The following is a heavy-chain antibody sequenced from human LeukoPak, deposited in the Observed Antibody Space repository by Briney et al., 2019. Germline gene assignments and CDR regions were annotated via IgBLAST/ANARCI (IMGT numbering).Heavy chain of an antibody. J-gene: IGHJ1*01. V-gene: IGHV3-23*01. D-gene: IGHD3-22*01. CDR3: AKDLLLARYYDSSGPEYFQH. CDR2: ISGSGGST. CDR1: GFTFSSYA. Sequence: PGGSLRLSCAASGFTFSSYAMSWVRQAPGKGLEWVSAISGSGGSTYYADSVKGRFTISRDNSKNTLYLQMNSLRAEDTAVYYCAKDLLLARYYDSSGPEYFQHWGQGTLVTVSS.